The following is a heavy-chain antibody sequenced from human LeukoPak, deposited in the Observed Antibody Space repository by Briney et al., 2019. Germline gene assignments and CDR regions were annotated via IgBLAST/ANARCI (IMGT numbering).Heavy chain of an antibody. V-gene: IGHV4-34*01. Sequence: PSETLSLTCAVYGGSFSGYYWSWIRQPPGKGLEWIGEINHSGSTNYNPSLKSRVTIPVDTSKNQFSLKLSSVTAADTAVYYCAKGRGWEASYYYYYMDVWGKGTTVTISS. D-gene: IGHD1-26*01. J-gene: IGHJ6*03. CDR1: GGSFSGYY. CDR3: AKGRGWEASYYYYYMDV. CDR2: INHSGST.